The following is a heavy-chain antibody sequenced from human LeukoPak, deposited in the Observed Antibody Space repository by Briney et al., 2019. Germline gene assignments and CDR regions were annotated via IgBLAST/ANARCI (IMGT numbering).Heavy chain of an antibody. Sequence: ASVKVSCKASGYTFTGYYIQWVRQAPGQGLEWMGWINPNSGGTNYAQKFQGRVTMTRDTSISTAYMELSRLRSDDTAVYYCARAGFSPTGYYLIGVFDYWGQGTLVTVSS. J-gene: IGHJ4*02. CDR3: ARAGFSPTGYYLIGVFDY. V-gene: IGHV1-2*02. D-gene: IGHD3-9*01. CDR1: GYTFTGYY. CDR2: INPNSGGT.